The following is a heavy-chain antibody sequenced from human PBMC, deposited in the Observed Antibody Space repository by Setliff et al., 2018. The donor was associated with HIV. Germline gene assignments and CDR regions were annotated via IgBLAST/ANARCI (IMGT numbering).Heavy chain of an antibody. V-gene: IGHV4-39*01. Sequence: SETLSLTCSVSGGSISSSTYYWGWIRQPPGKGLEWIGDIFYTGNTYYNPSLNSRVAISVDTSENQFFLKLNSLTAADTAVYYCARRGRDGVLIVYATGFDPWGQGTLVTVSS. D-gene: IGHD2-8*01. CDR1: GGSISSSTYY. CDR2: IFYTGNT. J-gene: IGHJ5*02. CDR3: ARRGRDGVLIVYATGFDP.